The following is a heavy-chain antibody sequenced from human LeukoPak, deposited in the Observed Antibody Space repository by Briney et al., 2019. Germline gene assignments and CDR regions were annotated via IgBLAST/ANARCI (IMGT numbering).Heavy chain of an antibody. CDR2: ITSSGGST. Sequence: PGGSLRLSCAASGFTFNTYGMTWVRQAPGKGLEWVSAITSSGGSTYYGDSVKGRFNISRDNSRNTLYLQMNSLRVDDTAVYYCARDLCWGCFDDWGQGNLVTVSS. CDR3: ARDLCWGCFDD. V-gene: IGHV3-23*01. J-gene: IGHJ4*02. CDR1: GFTFNTYG. D-gene: IGHD3-10*02.